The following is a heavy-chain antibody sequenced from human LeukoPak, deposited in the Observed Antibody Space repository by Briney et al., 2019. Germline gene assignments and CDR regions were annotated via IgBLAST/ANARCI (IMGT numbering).Heavy chain of an antibody. V-gene: IGHV3-30-3*01. D-gene: IGHD2-2*01. CDR1: GFTFSSYA. CDR2: ISYDGSNK. CDR3: ARGVVYCSSTSCYEY. Sequence: PGGSLRLSCAASGFTFSSYAMHWVRQAPGKGLEWVAVISYDGSNKYYADSVKGRFTISRDNSKNTLYLQMNSLRAEDTAVYYCARGVVYCSSTSCYEYWGQGTLVTVSS. J-gene: IGHJ4*02.